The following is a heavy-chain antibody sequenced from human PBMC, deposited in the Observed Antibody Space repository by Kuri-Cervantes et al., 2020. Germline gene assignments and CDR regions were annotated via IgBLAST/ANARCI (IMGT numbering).Heavy chain of an antibody. CDR1: GFTFSNYA. CDR3: ARGGDNFWSVHYYMDV. Sequence: ETLSLTCAASGFTFSNYAMTWVRQAPGKGLKWVSAISGSGGSTYYADSVKGRFTISRDNSKNTLYLQMSSLRAEDTAVYFCARGGDNFWSVHYYMDVWGKGTTVTVSS. J-gene: IGHJ6*03. D-gene: IGHD3-3*01. V-gene: IGHV3-23*01. CDR2: ISGSGGST.